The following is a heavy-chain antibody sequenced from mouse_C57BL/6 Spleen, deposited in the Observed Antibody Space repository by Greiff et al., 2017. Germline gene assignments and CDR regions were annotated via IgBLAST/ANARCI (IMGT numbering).Heavy chain of an antibody. CDR1: GFTFSDYY. J-gene: IGHJ2*01. V-gene: IGHV5-16*01. D-gene: IGHD2-3*01. CDR3: ARVGDGYFYFDY. Sequence: EVKVVESEGGLVQPGSSMKLSCTASGFTFSDYYMAWVRQVPEKGLEWVANINYDGSSTYYLDSLKSRFIISRDNAKNILYLQMSSLKSEDTATYYCARVGDGYFYFDYWGQGTTLTVSS. CDR2: INYDGSST.